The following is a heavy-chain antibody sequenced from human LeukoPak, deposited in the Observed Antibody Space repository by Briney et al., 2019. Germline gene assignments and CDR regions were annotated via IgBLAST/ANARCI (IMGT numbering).Heavy chain of an antibody. D-gene: IGHD6-13*01. CDR3: ATAPLYSSSWYFRGYFDD. CDR1: GFTFSNFA. V-gene: IGHV3-30*04. J-gene: IGHJ4*02. CDR2: ISYDGSRT. Sequence: GGSLRLSCTASGFTFSNFAMHWGRQAPGTGLEWVAVISYDGSRTDYTVSVNGRFTISRDKSKNTLYLQMNSLRTEDTAVYYCATAPLYSSSWYFRGYFDDWGQGTLVTVSS.